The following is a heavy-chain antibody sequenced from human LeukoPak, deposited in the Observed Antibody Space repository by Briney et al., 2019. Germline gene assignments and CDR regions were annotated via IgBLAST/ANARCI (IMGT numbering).Heavy chain of an antibody. CDR2: MNPNSGNT. J-gene: IGHJ4*02. CDR3: ARAIRYQLLSDY. Sequence: ASVKVSCKTSGYTFSTYDINCVRQAAGQGREWMGWMNPNSGNTRFAQKSQGRATITRDTSITTAYLELSSLRSEDTAVYYCARAIRYQLLSDYWGQGTLVTVSS. CDR1: GYTFSTYD. V-gene: IGHV1-8*03. D-gene: IGHD2-2*01.